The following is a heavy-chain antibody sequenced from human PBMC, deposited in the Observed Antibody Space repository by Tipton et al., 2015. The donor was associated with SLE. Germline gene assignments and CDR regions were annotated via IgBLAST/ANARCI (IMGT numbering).Heavy chain of an antibody. J-gene: IGHJ6*03. Sequence: TLSLTCAVSGYSISSGYYWSWIRQPAGKGLEWIGRIYSRGSTNYNPSLMSRVTISADTSKNQFSLKLSSVTAADTAVYYCARETPVTTRVVYYYYMDVWGKGTTVTISS. CDR2: IYSRGST. D-gene: IGHD4-11*01. V-gene: IGHV4-61*02. CDR3: ARETPVTTRVVYYYYMDV. CDR1: GYSISSGYY.